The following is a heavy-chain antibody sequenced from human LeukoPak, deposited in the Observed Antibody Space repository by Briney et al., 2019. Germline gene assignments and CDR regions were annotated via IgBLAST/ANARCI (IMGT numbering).Heavy chain of an antibody. CDR1: GVSASNNNVG. J-gene: IGHJ3*02. V-gene: IGHV6-1*01. Sequence: SQTLSLTCAISGVSASNNNVGRHWIRQSPSRGLEWLGRTYYRSKWSNDYATSVKSRITIDPDTSKNQFSLHLTSVTPEDTAVYFCSRTSRSAADTWGQGTMVTVSS. D-gene: IGHD2-15*01. CDR2: TYYRSKWSN. CDR3: SRTSRSAADT.